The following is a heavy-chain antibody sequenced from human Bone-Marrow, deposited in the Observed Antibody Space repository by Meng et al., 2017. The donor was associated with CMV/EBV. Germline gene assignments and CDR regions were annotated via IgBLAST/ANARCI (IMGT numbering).Heavy chain of an antibody. J-gene: IGHJ5*02. V-gene: IGHV3-74*01. D-gene: IGHD3-10*01. CDR1: GFTFSSYW. CDR3: AFGRSGLPPP. Sequence: ETLSLTCAASGFTFSSYWMHWVRQAPGKGLVWVSRINSDGSSTSYADSVKGRFTISRDNAKNTLYLQMNSLRAEDTAVYYCAFGRSGLPPPWGQGTLVTVSS. CDR2: INSDGSST.